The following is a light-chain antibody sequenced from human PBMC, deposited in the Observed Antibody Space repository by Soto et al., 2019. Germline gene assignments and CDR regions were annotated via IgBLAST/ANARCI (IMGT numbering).Light chain of an antibody. CDR1: QSVSDNY. Sequence: EIVLTQSPGTLSLSPGERATLSCRASQSVSDNYLAWYQQKPGQAPRLLAYGASSRATGIPDRFSGSGSGTDFTLTISRLEPEDFAVYYCQQYGSSPWTFGQGTKVEIK. CDR2: GAS. CDR3: QQYGSSPWT. V-gene: IGKV3-20*01. J-gene: IGKJ1*01.